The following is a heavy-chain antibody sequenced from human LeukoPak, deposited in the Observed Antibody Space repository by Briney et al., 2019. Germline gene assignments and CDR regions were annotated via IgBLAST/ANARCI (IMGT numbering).Heavy chain of an antibody. Sequence: GGSLRLSCAASGFTFSSYSMNWVRQAPGKGLEWVSSISSSSSYIYYADLVKGRFTISRDNAKNSLYLQMNSLRAEDTAVYYCARAPYYYGSGSYAGTIDYWGQGTLVTVSS. J-gene: IGHJ4*02. D-gene: IGHD3-10*01. CDR2: ISSSSSYI. CDR1: GFTFSSYS. CDR3: ARAPYYYGSGSYAGTIDY. V-gene: IGHV3-21*01.